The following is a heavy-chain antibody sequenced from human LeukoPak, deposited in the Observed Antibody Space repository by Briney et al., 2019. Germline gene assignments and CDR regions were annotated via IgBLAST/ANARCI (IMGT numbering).Heavy chain of an antibody. CDR1: GFTFSNAW. CDR2: IYSGGST. J-gene: IGHJ4*02. CDR3: ARGRVVAGAFDY. Sequence: GGSLRLSCAASGFTFSNAWMSWVRQAPGKGLEWVSVIYSGGSTYYAASVKGRFTISRDNSKNTLYLQMNSLRAEDTAVYYCARGRVVAGAFDYWGQGTLVTVSS. D-gene: IGHD2-15*01. V-gene: IGHV3-66*01.